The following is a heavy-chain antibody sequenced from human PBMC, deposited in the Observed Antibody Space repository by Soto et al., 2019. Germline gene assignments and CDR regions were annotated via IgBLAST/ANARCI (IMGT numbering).Heavy chain of an antibody. J-gene: IGHJ6*02. CDR3: ARDSGVRGAAGGMDV. CDR2: IKQDGSEK. CDR1: GFTFSSYW. D-gene: IGHD3-10*01. Sequence: PGGSLRLSCAASGFTFSSYWMSWVRQAPGKGLEWVANIKQDGSEKYYVDSVKGRFTISRDNAKNSLYLQMNSLRAEDTAVYYCARDSGVRGAAGGMDVWGQGNTVTVSS. V-gene: IGHV3-7*01.